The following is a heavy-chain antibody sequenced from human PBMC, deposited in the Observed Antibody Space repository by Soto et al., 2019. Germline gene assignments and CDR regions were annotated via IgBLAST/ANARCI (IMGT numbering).Heavy chain of an antibody. CDR3: AKGATPSYGMDV. CDR2: ISYDGSNK. J-gene: IGHJ6*02. D-gene: IGHD1-26*01. V-gene: IGHV3-30*18. CDR1: VFTFSSYG. Sequence: PVGSLRLSCASSVFTFSSYGMHCVRQAPGKWLEWVAVISYDGSNKYYADSVKGRFTISRDNSKNTLYLQMNSLRAEDTAVYYCAKGATPSYGMDVWGQGTTVTLSS.